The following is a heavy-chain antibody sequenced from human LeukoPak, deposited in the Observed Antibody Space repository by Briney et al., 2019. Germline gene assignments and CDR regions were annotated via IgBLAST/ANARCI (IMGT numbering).Heavy chain of an antibody. J-gene: IGHJ4*02. CDR3: ARDQGIGAAGFDF. V-gene: IGHV1-24*01. Sequence: ASLKVFCKGSGYRLTELLIHWGGQAPGEGLEWMGGFEPEEGERLHARKFQGRVTMTEDTSTDTAYMELSTLRFEDTAVYYCARDQGIGAAGFDFWGQGTLVTVSS. D-gene: IGHD3-16*01. CDR2: FEPEEGER. CDR1: GYRLTELL.